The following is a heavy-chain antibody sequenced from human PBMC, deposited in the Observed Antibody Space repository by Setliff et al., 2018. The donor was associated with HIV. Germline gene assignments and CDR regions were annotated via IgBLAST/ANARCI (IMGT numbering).Heavy chain of an antibody. CDR2: ISIGSGGAI. J-gene: IGHJ4*02. D-gene: IGHD6-6*01. Sequence: PGGSLRLSCAASGFTFRNYKFNWVRQAPGRGLEWVSSISIGSGGAIDYADSVQGRFTISRDNSKNTVFLQMNSLRVEDTAVYYCANSPARPPFDCWGQGALVTVSS. V-gene: IGHV3-21*04. CDR3: ANSPARPPFDC. CDR1: GFTFRNYK.